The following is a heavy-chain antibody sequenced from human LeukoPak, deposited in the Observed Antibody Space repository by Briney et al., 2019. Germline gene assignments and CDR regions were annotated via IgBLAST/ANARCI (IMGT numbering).Heavy chain of an antibody. CDR1: GFILSSYW. CDR2: ITSDGSST. CDR3: ARDINWALGNP. Sequence: GGSLRLSCAASGFILSSYWMHWVRQAPGKGLVWVSRITSDGSSTIYADSVKGRFTSSRDNAKNTLYLQMNSLRVEDTAVYYCARDINWALGNPWGQGTLVIVSS. D-gene: IGHD1-1*01. V-gene: IGHV3-74*01. J-gene: IGHJ5*02.